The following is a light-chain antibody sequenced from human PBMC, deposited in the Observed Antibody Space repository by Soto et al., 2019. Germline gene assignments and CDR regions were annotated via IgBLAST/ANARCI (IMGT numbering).Light chain of an antibody. CDR2: DAS. Sequence: DIEITQSPSTLCASVGDRVTITCRASQSISTRLAWYQQQPGKAPKLLIYDASSLESGVPSRLSGSASGTEFTLTISSLQPDDFATYYCQQYNSYWTFGQGTKVDIK. V-gene: IGKV1-5*01. J-gene: IGKJ1*01. CDR3: QQYNSYWT. CDR1: QSISTR.